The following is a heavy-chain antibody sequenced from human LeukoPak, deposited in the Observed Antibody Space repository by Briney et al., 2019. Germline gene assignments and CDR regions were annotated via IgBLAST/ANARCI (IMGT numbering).Heavy chain of an antibody. Sequence: GGSLRLSCAASGFTFSSYSMNWVRQAPGKGLEWASSIRSSSSYIYYADSVKGRFTISRDNAKNSLHLQMNSLRAEDTAVYYCARDAYSNPLSYWDQGTLVTVYS. CDR2: IRSSSSYI. CDR1: GFTFSSYS. J-gene: IGHJ4*02. CDR3: ARDAYSNPLSY. V-gene: IGHV3-21*01. D-gene: IGHD4-11*01.